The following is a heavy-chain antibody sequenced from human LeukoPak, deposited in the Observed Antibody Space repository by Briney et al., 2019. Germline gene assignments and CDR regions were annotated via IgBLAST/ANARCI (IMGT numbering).Heavy chain of an antibody. CDR1: GFTFSTYG. Sequence: GGSLRLSCAASGFTFSTYGMHWVRQAPGKGLEWVAFIRYDGSSKYYADSVKGRFTISRDDSKNTLYLQMNSLRAEDTAVYYCAREHALPAAKAHYYYYGMDVWGQGTTVTVSS. J-gene: IGHJ6*02. D-gene: IGHD2-2*01. CDR2: IRYDGSSK. CDR3: AREHALPAAKAHYYYYGMDV. V-gene: IGHV3-30*02.